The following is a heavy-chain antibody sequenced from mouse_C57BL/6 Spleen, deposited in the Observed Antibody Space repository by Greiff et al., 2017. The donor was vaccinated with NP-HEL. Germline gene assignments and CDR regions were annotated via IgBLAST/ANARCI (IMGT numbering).Heavy chain of an antibody. J-gene: IGHJ4*01. CDR3: ARGDEGYAMDY. CDR1: GYSFTSYY. Sequence: QVQLKQSGPELVKPGASVKISCKASGYSFTSYYIHWVKQRPGQGLEWIGWIYPGSGNTKYNEKFKGKATLTADTSSSTAYMQLSSLTSEDSAVYYCARGDEGYAMDYWGQGTSVTVSS. CDR2: IYPGSGNT. V-gene: IGHV1-66*01.